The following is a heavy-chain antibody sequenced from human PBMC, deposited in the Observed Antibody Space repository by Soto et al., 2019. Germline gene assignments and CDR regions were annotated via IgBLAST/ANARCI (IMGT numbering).Heavy chain of an antibody. Sequence: PSETLSLTCSVSRGSINSGDYFWSWIRQAPGKGLEWIGYTYYDGTTYYSPSLKRRVTVSVDTPKNKFFLKVNSVTAAGTAVYYCGRVGRRDGNSSPGRFETWGQGILVTVSS. CDR2: TYYDGTT. V-gene: IGHV4-30-4*01. D-gene: IGHD1-26*01. CDR1: RGSINSGDYF. J-gene: IGHJ5*02. CDR3: GRVGRRDGNSSPGRFET.